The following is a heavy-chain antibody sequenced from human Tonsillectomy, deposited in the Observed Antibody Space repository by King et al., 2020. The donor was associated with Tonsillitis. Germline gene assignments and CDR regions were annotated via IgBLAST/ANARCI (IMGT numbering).Heavy chain of an antibody. Sequence: VQLGESGGGLVQPGGSLRLSCSASGFTFSTYSMHWVRQAPGKGLEYGSSISSNGGSTYYAESVKGRFTISRDNSKNTLYLQMSSLRAEDTAVYYCVKDFKDYYDSSGFWGHPTLTYYFDYWGQGTLVTVSS. J-gene: IGHJ4*02. V-gene: IGHV3-64D*06. CDR3: VKDFKDYYDSSGFWGHPTLTYYFDY. CDR1: GFTFSTYS. CDR2: ISSNGGST. D-gene: IGHD3-22*01.